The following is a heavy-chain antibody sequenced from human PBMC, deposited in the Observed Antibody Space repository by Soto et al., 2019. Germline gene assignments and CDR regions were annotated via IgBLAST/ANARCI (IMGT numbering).Heavy chain of an antibody. Sequence: QVQLVQSGAEVRKPGASVKVSCKASGYPYTNSYMHWVRQAPGQVLEWMGWIHPNTGGTNYAQKFQGRVTMTRDTSVSTVYMELNRLTSDDTAIYFCASDFRTRGWFRQAGNFAMDVWGQGTTVTVS. J-gene: IGHJ6*02. CDR2: IHPNTGGT. CDR1: GYPYTNSY. D-gene: IGHD6-19*01. V-gene: IGHV1-2*02. CDR3: ASDFRTRGWFRQAGNFAMDV.